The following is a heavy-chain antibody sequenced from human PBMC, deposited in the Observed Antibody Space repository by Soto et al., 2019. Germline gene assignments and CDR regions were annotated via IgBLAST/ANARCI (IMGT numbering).Heavy chain of an antibody. CDR3: ARTMVVAPPPRGFDP. CDR1: GDSVSSNSAA. D-gene: IGHD2-15*01. V-gene: IGHV6-1*01. CDR2: TYYRSKWYN. J-gene: IGHJ5*02. Sequence: SPTLSLTCAISGDSVSSNSAAWNWIRQSPSRGLGWLGRTYYRSKWYNDYAVSVKSRITINPDTSKNQFSLQLNSVTPEDTAVYYCARTMVVAPPPRGFDPRGPAPLLTL.